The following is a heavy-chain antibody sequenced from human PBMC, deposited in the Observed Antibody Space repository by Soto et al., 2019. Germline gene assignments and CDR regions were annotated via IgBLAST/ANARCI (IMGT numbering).Heavy chain of an antibody. CDR2: IYWDDDK. Sequence: QITLKESGPTLVKPTQPLTLTCTFSGFSLSTSGVGVGWIRQPPGKALEWLALIYWDDDKRYSPSLKSRLTITKDTSKNQVVLTMTNMDPVDTATYYCAHHSGEYSSSWYYFDYWGQGTLVTVSS. J-gene: IGHJ4*02. D-gene: IGHD6-13*01. CDR3: AHHSGEYSSSWYYFDY. V-gene: IGHV2-5*02. CDR1: GFSLSTSGVG.